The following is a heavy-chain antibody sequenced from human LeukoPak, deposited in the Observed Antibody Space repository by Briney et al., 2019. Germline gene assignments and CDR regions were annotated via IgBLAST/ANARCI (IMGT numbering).Heavy chain of an antibody. V-gene: IGHV3-21*01. Sequence: GGSLRLSCAASGFTFSSYSMNWVRQAPGKGLEWVSSISSSSSYIYYADSVKGRFTISRDNAKNSLYLQMNSLRAEDTAVYYCAREGIAAAGTGGDYWGQGTLVTVSS. CDR2: ISSSSSYI. CDR3: AREGIAAAGTGGDY. D-gene: IGHD6-13*01. J-gene: IGHJ4*02. CDR1: GFTFSSYS.